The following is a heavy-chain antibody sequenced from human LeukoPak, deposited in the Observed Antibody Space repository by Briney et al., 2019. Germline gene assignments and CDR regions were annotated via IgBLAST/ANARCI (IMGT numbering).Heavy chain of an antibody. CDR1: GGSFSGYY. J-gene: IGHJ4*02. V-gene: IGHV4-34*01. CDR3: ARGPGWELPNDY. CDR2: INHSGST. D-gene: IGHD1-26*01. Sequence: SETLSLTSAVYGGSFSGYYWSWIRQPPGKGLEWIGEINHSGSTNYNPSLKSRVTISVDTSKNQFSLKLSSVTAADTAVYYCARGPGWELPNDYWGQGTLVTVSS.